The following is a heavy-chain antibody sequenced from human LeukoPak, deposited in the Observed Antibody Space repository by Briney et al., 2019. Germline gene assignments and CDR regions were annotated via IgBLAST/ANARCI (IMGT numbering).Heavy chain of an antibody. V-gene: IGHV4-4*07. J-gene: IGHJ4*02. CDR3: ARDGAWSNYDFWSGSDY. Sequence: SETLSLTCTVSGGSISSYYWSWIRQPAGKGLEWIGRIYTSGSTNYNPSLKSRVTMSVDTSKNQFSLKLSSVTAADTAMYYCARDGAWSNYDFWSGSDYWGQGTLVTVSS. D-gene: IGHD3-3*01. CDR1: GGSISSYY. CDR2: IYTSGST.